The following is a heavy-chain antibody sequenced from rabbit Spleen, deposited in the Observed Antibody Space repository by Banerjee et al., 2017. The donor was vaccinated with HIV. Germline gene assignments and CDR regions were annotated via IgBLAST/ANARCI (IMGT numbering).Heavy chain of an antibody. V-gene: IGHV1S45*01. D-gene: IGHD1-1*01. J-gene: IGHJ6*01. Sequence: QEQLVEYGGDLVQPEGSLTLTCKASGLDFSSSYWICWVRQAPGKGLEWIACIYTGSSGTTYYASWARGRFTISKASSTTVTLQMTSLTAADTATYFCARDTSSSFSSYGMDLWGPGTLVTVS. CDR2: IYTGSSGTT. CDR3: ARDTSSSFSSYGMDL. CDR1: GLDFSSSYW.